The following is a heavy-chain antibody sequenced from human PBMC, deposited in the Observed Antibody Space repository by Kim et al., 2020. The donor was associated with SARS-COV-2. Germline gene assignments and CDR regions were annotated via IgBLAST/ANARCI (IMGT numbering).Heavy chain of an antibody. Sequence: SETLSLTCTVSGGSISSGGYYWSWIRQHPGKGLEWIGYIYYSGSTYYNPSLKSRVTISVDTSKNQFSLKLSSVTAADTAVYYCARDTYYYGSGSYSPNQRYYYYGMDVWGQGTTVTVSS. CDR1: GGSISSGGYY. D-gene: IGHD3-10*01. CDR2: IYYSGST. CDR3: ARDTYYYGSGSYSPNQRYYYYGMDV. J-gene: IGHJ6*02. V-gene: IGHV4-31*03.